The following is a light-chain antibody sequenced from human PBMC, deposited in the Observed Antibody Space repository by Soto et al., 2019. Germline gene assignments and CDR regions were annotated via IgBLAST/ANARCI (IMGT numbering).Light chain of an antibody. CDR2: AAS. Sequence: DIQMTQSPSSLSASVGDRVTITCRASQGIRNDLGWYQQRQGKAPKRLIYAASSLRIGVPSRFSGSGSGTKFTPTVSTLQPEDFTTYYCLQHNSHPWTSGHRTKVQI. V-gene: IGKV1-17*01. CDR3: LQHNSHPWT. J-gene: IGKJ1*01. CDR1: QGIRND.